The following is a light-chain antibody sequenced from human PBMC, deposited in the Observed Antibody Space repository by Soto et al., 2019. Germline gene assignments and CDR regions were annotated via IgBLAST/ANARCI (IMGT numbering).Light chain of an antibody. Sequence: QAVVTQEPSLTVSPGGTVTLTCGSSTGAVTSGHYAYWLQQKPGQAPRALIYHTTNTLSWTPARFSASLLGGKAALTLSGAQPEDEALYYCMLTYSCPWVFGGGTKPPS. CDR2: HTT. CDR3: MLTYSCPWV. CDR1: TGAVTSGHY. V-gene: IGLV7-46*01. J-gene: IGLJ3*02.